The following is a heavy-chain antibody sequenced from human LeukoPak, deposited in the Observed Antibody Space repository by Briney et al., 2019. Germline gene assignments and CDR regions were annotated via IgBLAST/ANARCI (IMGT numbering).Heavy chain of an antibody. J-gene: IGHJ4*02. D-gene: IGHD6-13*01. CDR3: VRAQGSTSWYDFDH. Sequence: PGGSLRLSCAASGFTFSSYAMHWVRQAPGKGLEWVAVISYDGNKKYYADSVKGRITISRDNSKNTLYLQMYSLRPEDTAVYYCVRAQGSTSWYDFDHWGQGTLVTVSS. CDR1: GFTFSSYA. CDR2: ISYDGNKK. V-gene: IGHV3-30-3*01.